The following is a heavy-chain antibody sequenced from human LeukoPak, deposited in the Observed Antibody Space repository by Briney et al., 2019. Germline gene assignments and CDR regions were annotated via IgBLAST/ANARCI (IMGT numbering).Heavy chain of an antibody. D-gene: IGHD5-12*01. J-gene: IGHJ4*02. CDR2: IYYSGST. CDR1: GASISPYY. V-gene: IGHV4-59*01. Sequence: PSETLSLTCTVSGASISPYYWGWIRQPPGRGLEWIGYIYYSGSTNYNPSLESRVTTSVDTSTNQFSLKLSSVTAADTAVYYCARGTKTGNTGYDWSYWGQGSLVTVSS. CDR3: ARGTKTGNTGYDWSY.